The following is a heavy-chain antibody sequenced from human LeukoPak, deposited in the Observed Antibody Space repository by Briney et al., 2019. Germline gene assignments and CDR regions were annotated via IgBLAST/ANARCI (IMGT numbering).Heavy chain of an antibody. CDR3: AKGGYSSASSAFDI. D-gene: IGHD6-25*01. CDR1: GGSISTYY. CDR2: IWYDGSNK. Sequence: PSETLSLTCTVSGGSISTYYWSWVRQAPGKGLEWVAVIWYDGSNKYYADSVKGRFTISRDNAKNSLYLQMNSLRAEDMALYYCAKGGYSSASSAFDIWGQGTMVTVSS. V-gene: IGHV3-33*03. J-gene: IGHJ3*02.